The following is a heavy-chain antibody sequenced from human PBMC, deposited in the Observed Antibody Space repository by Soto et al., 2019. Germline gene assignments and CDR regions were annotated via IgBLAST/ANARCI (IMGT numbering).Heavy chain of an antibody. Sequence: PSQTLSLTCAISGDSVSSNSAAWNWIRQSPSRGLEWLGRTYYRSKWYNDYAVSVKSRITINPDTSKNQFSLQLNSVTPEDTAVYYCARDQRANIVARINYYYYCMDVWGQGTTVTVSS. J-gene: IGHJ6*02. D-gene: IGHD5-12*01. CDR2: TYYRSKWYN. V-gene: IGHV6-1*01. CDR1: GDSVSSNSAA. CDR3: ARDQRANIVARINYYYYCMDV.